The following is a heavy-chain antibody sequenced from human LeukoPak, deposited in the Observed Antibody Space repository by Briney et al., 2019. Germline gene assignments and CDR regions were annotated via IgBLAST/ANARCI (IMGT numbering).Heavy chain of an antibody. Sequence: GGYLRLSGACSGFTLSSYAMSGVRHAPGKGLDGVSAISGSGGSTYYADSVKGRFTISRDNSKNTLYLQMNSLRAEDTAVYYCAKDELSGSYYYWGQGTLVTVSS. J-gene: IGHJ4*02. CDR2: ISGSGGST. D-gene: IGHD1-26*01. CDR3: AKDELSGSYYY. CDR1: GFTLSSYA. V-gene: IGHV3-23*01.